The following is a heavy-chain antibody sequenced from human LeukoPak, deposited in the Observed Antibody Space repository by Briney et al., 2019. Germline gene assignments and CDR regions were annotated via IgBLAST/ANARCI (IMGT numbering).Heavy chain of an antibody. Sequence: PSETLSLTCTVSGGSITSTSSYWGWIRQPPGKGLEWIASVYYSGSTYYSPSLKSRVTISVDTSKNQFSLKVNSVTAADTAVSYCARHMKLGYTSSWAIDYWGQGTLVTVSS. J-gene: IGHJ4*02. V-gene: IGHV4-39*01. CDR3: ARHMKLGYTSSWAIDY. D-gene: IGHD6-13*01. CDR1: GGSITSTSSY. CDR2: VYYSGST.